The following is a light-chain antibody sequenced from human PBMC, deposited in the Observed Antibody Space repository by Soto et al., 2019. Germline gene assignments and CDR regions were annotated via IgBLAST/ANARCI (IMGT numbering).Light chain of an antibody. Sequence: EVVMAQSPANLSVSSGETPSLSCRASQSAGNFLAWYQQKPGQAPRLLIYYISTRATGVPARFSGSGSGTEFTLTINSLQSEDSAVYYCQQHKQWPIIFGQGTRLEIK. CDR3: QQHKQWPII. J-gene: IGKJ5*01. CDR2: YIS. CDR1: QSAGNF. V-gene: IGKV3D-15*01.